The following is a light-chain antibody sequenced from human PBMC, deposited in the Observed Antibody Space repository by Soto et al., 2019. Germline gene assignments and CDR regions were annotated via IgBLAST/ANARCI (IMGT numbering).Light chain of an antibody. Sequence: DIQMTQSPSTLSGSVGDRVTITCRASQSISSWLAWYQQKPGKAPNLLIYKASRLETGVPSRFSGSGSGTDFTLTISSLEPEDFAVYYCQQRSNWPPLTFGGGTKVDIK. CDR1: QSISSW. J-gene: IGKJ4*01. V-gene: IGKV1-5*03. CDR2: KAS. CDR3: QQRSNWPPLT.